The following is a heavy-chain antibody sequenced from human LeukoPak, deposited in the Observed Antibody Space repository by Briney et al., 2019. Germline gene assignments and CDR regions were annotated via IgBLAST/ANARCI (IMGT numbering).Heavy chain of an antibody. CDR2: IYYSGST. V-gene: IGHV4-39*01. Sequence: SETLSLTCTVSGGSISSSGYYWGWFRQPPGKGLEWIGSIYYSGSTYYNQPLKSRVTISVDTSKNQFSLKLTSVTAADTAVYYCARKGSAGDYVFFWGQGTLVTVSS. J-gene: IGHJ4*02. CDR1: GGSISSSGYY. CDR3: ARKGSAGDYVFF. D-gene: IGHD3-16*01.